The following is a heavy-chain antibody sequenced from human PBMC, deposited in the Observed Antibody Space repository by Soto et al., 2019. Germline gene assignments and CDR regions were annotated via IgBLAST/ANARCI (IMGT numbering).Heavy chain of an antibody. V-gene: IGHV3-15*07. CDR3: TTLPCRWSGYGMDV. Sequence: PLRSQRLSHPASGFTFGNAWVNWVRQAPGKGLEWVGRIKSKTDGGTTDYAAPVKGRFTISRDDSKNTLYLQMNSLKTEDTAVYYCTTLPCRWSGYGMDVWGQGTTVTVSS. D-gene: IGHD3-3*01. CDR2: IKSKTDGGTT. CDR1: GFTFGNAW. J-gene: IGHJ6*02.